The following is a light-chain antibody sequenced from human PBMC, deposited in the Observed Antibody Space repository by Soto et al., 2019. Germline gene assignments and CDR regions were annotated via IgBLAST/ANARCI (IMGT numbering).Light chain of an antibody. V-gene: IGLV2-23*01. J-gene: IGLJ1*01. Sequence: QSVLTQPASVSGSPGQSITISCTGTSSDIGSYNLVSWYQQHPGKAPKLMIYEGSKRPAGVSDRLSGSRSGNTASLTISGLQAEDEADYYCCSYASGGTYVFGTGPKVTVL. CDR2: EGS. CDR1: SSDIGSYNL. CDR3: CSYASGGTYV.